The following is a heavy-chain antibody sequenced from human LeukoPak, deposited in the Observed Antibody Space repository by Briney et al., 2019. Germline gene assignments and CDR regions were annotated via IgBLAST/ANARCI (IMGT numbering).Heavy chain of an antibody. V-gene: IGHV3-74*01. Sequence: PGGSLRLSCGASGFTFTTHWIHWVRQAPGKGLVWVSRIKPDGSDTNYADSVKGRFTISRDNAKNTVYLQMNSLRAEDTAVYYCARGKYGGYFFDYWGQGNLVTVSS. CDR3: ARGKYGGYFFDY. CDR2: IKPDGSDT. D-gene: IGHD5-12*01. CDR1: GFTFTTHW. J-gene: IGHJ4*02.